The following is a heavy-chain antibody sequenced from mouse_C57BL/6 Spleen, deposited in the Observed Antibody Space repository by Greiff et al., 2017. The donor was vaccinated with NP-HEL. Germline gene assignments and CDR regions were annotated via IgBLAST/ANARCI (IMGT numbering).Heavy chain of an antibody. Sequence: VKLVESGAELVKPGASVKLSCKASGYTFTSYWMHWVKQRPGQGLEWIGMIHPNSGSTNYNEKFKSKATLTVDKSSSTAYMQLSSLTSEDSAVYYCARGSSGYGYWGQGTTLTVSS. CDR2: IHPNSGST. J-gene: IGHJ2*01. D-gene: IGHD3-2*02. CDR3: ARGSSGYGY. V-gene: IGHV1-64*01. CDR1: GYTFTSYW.